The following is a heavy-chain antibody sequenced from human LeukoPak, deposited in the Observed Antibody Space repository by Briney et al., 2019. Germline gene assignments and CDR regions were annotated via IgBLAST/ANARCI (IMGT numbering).Heavy chain of an antibody. D-gene: IGHD3-22*01. V-gene: IGHV4-38-2*01. J-gene: IGHJ3*02. CDR1: GYSISSGYY. CDR3: ARPTYDSGPYAFDI. Sequence: PSETLSLTCAVSGYSISSGYYWGWIRQPPGKGLEWIGSIYHSGSTYYNPSLKSRVTISVDTSKNQFSLKLSSVTAADTAVYYCARPTYDSGPYAFDIWGQGTMVTVSS. CDR2: IYHSGST.